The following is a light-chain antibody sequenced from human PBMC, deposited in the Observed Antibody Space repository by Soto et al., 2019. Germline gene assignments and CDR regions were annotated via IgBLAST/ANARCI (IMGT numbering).Light chain of an antibody. CDR1: SSDFGGYDF. Sequence: QYVLTQPASVSGSHRQSITISCTGTSSDFGGYDFVSWHQQRPGKAPKLMIYDVTNRPSGVSNRFSGSKSGNTASLTISGLQAEDEADYYCCSFTSSDTHVFGTGTKVTVL. V-gene: IGLV2-14*01. CDR2: DVT. CDR3: CSFTSSDTHV. J-gene: IGLJ1*01.